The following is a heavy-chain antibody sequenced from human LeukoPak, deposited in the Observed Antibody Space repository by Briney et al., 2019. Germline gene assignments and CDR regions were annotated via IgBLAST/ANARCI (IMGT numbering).Heavy chain of an antibody. D-gene: IGHD6-6*01. V-gene: IGHV1-2*02. Sequence: ASVKVSCKASGYTFTGYYMHWVRQAPGQGLEWMGWINPNSGGTNYAQKFQGRVTMTRDTSISTAYMELSRLRSDDTAVYYCARVREYSSSSGSLGYWGQGTLVTVSS. CDR3: ARVREYSSSSGSLGY. J-gene: IGHJ4*02. CDR2: INPNSGGT. CDR1: GYTFTGYY.